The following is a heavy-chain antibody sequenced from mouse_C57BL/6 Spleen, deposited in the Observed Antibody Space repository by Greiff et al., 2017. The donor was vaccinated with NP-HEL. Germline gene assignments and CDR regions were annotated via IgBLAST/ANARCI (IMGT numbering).Heavy chain of an antibody. J-gene: IGHJ2*01. D-gene: IGHD2-1*01. Sequence: QVQLQQPGAELVRPGSSVKLSCKASGYTFTSYWMHWVKQRPIQGLEWIGNIDPSDSETHYNQKFKDKATLTVDKSSSTAYMQLSSLTSEGSSVYYCARTGGNYVGYFDYWGQGTTLTVSS. CDR2: IDPSDSET. CDR1: GYTFTSYW. CDR3: ARTGGNYVGYFDY. V-gene: IGHV1-52*01.